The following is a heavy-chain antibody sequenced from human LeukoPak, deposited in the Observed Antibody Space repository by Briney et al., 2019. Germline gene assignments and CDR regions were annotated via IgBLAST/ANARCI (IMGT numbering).Heavy chain of an antibody. Sequence: GGSLRLPCAASGFTLSSYSMNWVRQAPGKGLEWVSSISSSSSYIYYADSVKGRFTISRDNAKNSLYLQMNSLRAEDTAVYYCAREACGGGSCYSGYWGQGTLVTVSS. J-gene: IGHJ4*02. D-gene: IGHD2-15*01. V-gene: IGHV3-21*01. CDR2: ISSSSSYI. CDR3: AREACGGGSCYSGY. CDR1: GFTLSSYS.